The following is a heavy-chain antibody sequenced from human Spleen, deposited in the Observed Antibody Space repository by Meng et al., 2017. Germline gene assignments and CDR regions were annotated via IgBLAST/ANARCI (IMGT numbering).Heavy chain of an antibody. CDR2: ISGSGGST. D-gene: IGHD2-2*01. Sequence: GESLKISCAASGFTFSTYALSWVRQGPGKGLEWVSGISGSGGSTYYADSVKGRFTISRDNSKNTLYLQMNSLRAEDTAVYYCAKDERYCSSSYCRDSDNYGMNVWGQGTTVTVSS. V-gene: IGHV3-23*01. CDR3: AKDERYCSSSYCRDSDNYGMNV. J-gene: IGHJ6*02. CDR1: GFTFSTYA.